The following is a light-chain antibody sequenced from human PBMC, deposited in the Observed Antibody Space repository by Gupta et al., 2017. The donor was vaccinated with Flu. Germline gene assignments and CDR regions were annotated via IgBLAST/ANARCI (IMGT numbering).Light chain of an antibody. CDR1: QSISSY. V-gene: IGKV1-39*01. J-gene: IGKJ2*03. CDR3: QQSYSTLPYS. Sequence: DIQMTQSPSSLSASVGDRVTITCRASQSISSYLNWYQQKPGKAPKLLIYAASSLQSGVPSRFSGSGSGTYFTLTISSIQPEDFATYYGQQSYSTLPYSFGQGTKLEIK. CDR2: AAS.